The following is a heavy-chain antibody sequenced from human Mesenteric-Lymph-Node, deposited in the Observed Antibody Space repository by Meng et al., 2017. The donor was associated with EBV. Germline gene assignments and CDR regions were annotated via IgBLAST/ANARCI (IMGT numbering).Heavy chain of an antibody. CDR2: IYHSGRT. CDR1: GESFSDHY. Sequence: RIQEWVAGLLKPWGTLFLICTVYGESFSDHYWSGIRQPPGKGPQWIGEIYHSGRTSYNPSLKSRVSLSVEKSKNHFSLNLSSVTAADTAVYYCARVTVTGGYYFDYWGQGSLVTVSS. J-gene: IGHJ4*02. D-gene: IGHD4-17*01. CDR3: ARVTVTGGYYFDY. V-gene: IGHV4-34*01.